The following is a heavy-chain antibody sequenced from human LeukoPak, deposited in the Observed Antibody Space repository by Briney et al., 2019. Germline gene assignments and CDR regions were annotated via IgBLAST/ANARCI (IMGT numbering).Heavy chain of an antibody. V-gene: IGHV4-34*01. CDR3: ARIAARHYYYYMDV. J-gene: IGHJ6*03. CDR2: INHSGST. Sequence: SETLSLTCAVYGGSFSGYYWSWIRQPPGKGREWMGEINHSGSTNYNPSLKSRVTISVDTSKNQFSLKLSSVTAADTAVYYCARIAARHYYYYMDVWGKGTTVTVSS. CDR1: GGSFSGYY. D-gene: IGHD6-6*01.